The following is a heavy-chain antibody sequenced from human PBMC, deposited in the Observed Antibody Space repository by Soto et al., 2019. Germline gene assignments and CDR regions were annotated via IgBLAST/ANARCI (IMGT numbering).Heavy chain of an antibody. J-gene: IGHJ4*02. D-gene: IGHD2-15*01. CDR2: ISSSSSYI. CDR3: ASGYCSGGSCYSASFY. V-gene: IGHV3-21*01. Sequence: GGSLRLSCAASGFTFSSYSMNWVRQAPGKGLEWVSSISSSSSYIYYADSVKGRFTISRDNAKNSLYLQMNSLRAEDTAVYYCASGYCSGGSCYSASFYWGQGTLVTVS. CDR1: GFTFSSYS.